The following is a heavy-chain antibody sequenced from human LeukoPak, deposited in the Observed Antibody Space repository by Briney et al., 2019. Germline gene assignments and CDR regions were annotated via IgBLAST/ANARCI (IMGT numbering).Heavy chain of an antibody. V-gene: IGHV3-74*01. CDR3: TRQGGGGGGGDY. CDR1: GFAFSNYW. D-gene: IGHD3-16*01. Sequence: GGSLRLSCAASGFAFSNYWMHWVRQAPGKGLMWVSRIKTDGSATDYADSVKGRFTISRDNAKNTLYLQMNSLRDDDTAVYFCTRQGGGGGGGDYWGQGTLVTVSS. J-gene: IGHJ4*02. CDR2: IKTDGSAT.